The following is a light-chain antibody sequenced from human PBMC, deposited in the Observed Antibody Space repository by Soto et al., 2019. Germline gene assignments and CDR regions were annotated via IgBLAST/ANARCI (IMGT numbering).Light chain of an antibody. V-gene: IGKV1-5*01. CDR1: QSISSW. J-gene: IGKJ1*01. CDR2: DAS. Sequence: DIQMTQSPATLSASVGDRVTITCRASQSISSWLAWYQQKPGKVPKLLIDDASSLESGVPSRFSGSGSGTECTLTISSLQPDEFATYYCQQYNTYPWTFGQGTKVEIK. CDR3: QQYNTYPWT.